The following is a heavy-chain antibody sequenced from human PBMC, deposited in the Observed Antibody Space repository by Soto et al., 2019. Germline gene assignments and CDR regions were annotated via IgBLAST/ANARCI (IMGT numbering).Heavy chain of an antibody. CDR3: AHKGPEDWPLDY. J-gene: IGHJ4*02. CDR2: IYWDDSK. CDR1: GFSLSTSGVG. D-gene: IGHD3-9*01. V-gene: IGHV2-5*02. Sequence: QITLKESGPPLVRPTQTLMLTCAFSGFSLSTSGVGVGWIRQPPGKALEWLAVIYWDDSKHYSPSLRSRLTITKDTSKNQVVLTMTNMDPMDTGTYYCAHKGPEDWPLDYWGQGTLVTVSS.